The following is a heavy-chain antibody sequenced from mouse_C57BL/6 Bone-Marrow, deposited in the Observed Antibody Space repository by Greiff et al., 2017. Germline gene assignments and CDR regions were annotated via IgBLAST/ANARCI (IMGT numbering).Heavy chain of an antibody. CDR3: ARGFITTVGVPFDY. CDR1: GYSFTGYY. J-gene: IGHJ2*01. CDR2: INPSTGGT. V-gene: IGHV1-43*01. D-gene: IGHD1-1*01. Sequence: VQLQQSGPELVKPGASVKISCKASGYSFTGYYMHWVKQSSEKSLEWIGEINPSTGGTSYNQKFKGKATLTVDKSSSTACMQRKSLTSEDSAVYYCARGFITTVGVPFDYWGQGTTLTVSS.